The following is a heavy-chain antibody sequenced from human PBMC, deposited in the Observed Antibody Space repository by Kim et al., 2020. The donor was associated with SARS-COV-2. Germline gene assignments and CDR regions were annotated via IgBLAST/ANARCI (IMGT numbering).Heavy chain of an antibody. CDR1: GFTFSSYS. CDR2: ISSSSSYI. Sequence: GGSLRLSCAASGFTFSSYSMNWVRQAPGKGLEWVSSISSSSSYIYYADSVKGRFTISRDNAKNSLYLQMNSLRAEDTAVYYCASDGRRRAFDIWGQGTMVTVSS. D-gene: IGHD2-15*01. V-gene: IGHV3-21*01. CDR3: ASDGRRRAFDI. J-gene: IGHJ3*02.